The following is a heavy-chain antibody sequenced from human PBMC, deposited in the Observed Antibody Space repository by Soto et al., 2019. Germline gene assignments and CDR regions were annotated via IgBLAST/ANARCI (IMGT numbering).Heavy chain of an antibody. D-gene: IGHD2-21*02. CDR3: ASPLPAYCGSACYLNAFDI. J-gene: IGHJ3*02. Sequence: QVQLVQSGAEVKKPGSSVKVSCKASGGTFSSYTISWVRQAPGQGLEWMGRIIPILGIANYAQKFQGRVTITSDKSTSTAYMELSRLRSEDTAVYYCASPLPAYCGSACYLNAFDIWGQGTMVTVSS. CDR1: GGTFSSYT. V-gene: IGHV1-69*02. CDR2: IIPILGIA.